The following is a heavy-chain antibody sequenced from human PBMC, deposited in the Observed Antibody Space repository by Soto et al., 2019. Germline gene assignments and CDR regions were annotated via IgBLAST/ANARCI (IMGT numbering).Heavy chain of an antibody. CDR3: ARDGSSSWIYYYGLDV. V-gene: IGHV3-30*04. J-gene: IGHJ6*02. D-gene: IGHD6-13*01. Sequence: QEQLVESGGGVVQPGTSLRLSCASSGFSFSNYAMEWVRQAPCEGLEWVAVISYDGSNRQYADPLKGRFTISRDNARNTLYLQMHGLRVEDTAGYYCARDGSSSWIYYYGLDVWGQGTAVTVSS. CDR1: GFSFSNYA. CDR2: ISYDGSNR.